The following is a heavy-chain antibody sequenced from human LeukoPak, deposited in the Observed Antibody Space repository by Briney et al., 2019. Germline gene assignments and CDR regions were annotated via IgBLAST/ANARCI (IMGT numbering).Heavy chain of an antibody. CDR1: GFTFSSFW. V-gene: IGHV3-7*01. D-gene: IGHD3-16*01. CDR2: IKEDGREK. Sequence: GGSLRLSCAASGFTFSSFWMSWIRQAPGKGLEWVANIKEDGREKYYVDSVKGRFTISRDNAKNSLYLQMNNLKAEDTTMYYCVRFMRGTIGGDNWGQGTLVTVSA. CDR3: VRFMRGTIGGDN. J-gene: IGHJ4*02.